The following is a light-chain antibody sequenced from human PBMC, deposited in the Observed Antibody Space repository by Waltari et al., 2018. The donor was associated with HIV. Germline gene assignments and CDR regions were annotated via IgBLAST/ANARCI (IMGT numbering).Light chain of an antibody. V-gene: IGKV3-15*01. CDR3: QQYHHWPLT. CDR1: QSVSSN. J-gene: IGKJ5*01. Sequence: EIMMTQSPGTLSVSPGERATLSCRASQSVSSNLAWYQQKPGKVPRLLIYGASTRATGMPARFSGSGSGTEFSLTISSLQSEDFAVYYCQQYHHWPLTFGQGTRLEIK. CDR2: GAS.